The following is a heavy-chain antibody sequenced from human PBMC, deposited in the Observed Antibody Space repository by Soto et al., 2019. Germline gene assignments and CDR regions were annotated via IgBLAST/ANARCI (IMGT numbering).Heavy chain of an antibody. J-gene: IGHJ4*02. CDR2: ISSGGSTT. CDR1: GFIFSSYK. V-gene: IGHV3-48*04. CDR3: ATSGNYRFDY. D-gene: IGHD1-26*01. Sequence: DVQLVESGGGLVQPGGSLRLSCVASGFIFSSYKMNWVRQAPGKGLERVSAISSGGSTTYYADSVKGRFTISRDNAKNSLYLQMNSLRAEDTAVYYCATSGNYRFDYWGQGTLATVSS.